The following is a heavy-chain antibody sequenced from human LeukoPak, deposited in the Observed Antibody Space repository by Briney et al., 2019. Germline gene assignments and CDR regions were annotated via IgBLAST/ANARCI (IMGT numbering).Heavy chain of an antibody. CDR2: INYSGST. CDR1: GGSITSSSYY. V-gene: IGHV4-39*07. J-gene: IGHJ3*02. CDR3: ARVLTWYDAFDI. D-gene: IGHD2-15*01. Sequence: SETLSLTCNVSGGSITSSSYYWGWIRQSSGKGLEWIGNINYSGSTYYNPSLKSRVSMSVDTSKNQFSLKLSSVTAADTAVYYCARVLTWYDAFDIWGQGTMVTVSS.